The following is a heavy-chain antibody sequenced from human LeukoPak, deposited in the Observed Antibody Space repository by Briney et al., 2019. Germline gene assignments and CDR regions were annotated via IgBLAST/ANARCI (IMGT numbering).Heavy chain of an antibody. CDR3: AKAGCSSTTCYTNY. J-gene: IGHJ4*02. CDR1: GFTFEDYA. D-gene: IGHD2-2*02. CDR2: ISWNSGSI. Sequence: HPGGSLRLSRAVSGFTFEDYAMPWVRQAPGKGLEWVSGISWNSGSIDYADSVKGRFTISRDNAKNSLYLQMNSLRTEDTALYYCAKAGCSSTTCYTNYWGQGTLVTVSS. V-gene: IGHV3-9*01.